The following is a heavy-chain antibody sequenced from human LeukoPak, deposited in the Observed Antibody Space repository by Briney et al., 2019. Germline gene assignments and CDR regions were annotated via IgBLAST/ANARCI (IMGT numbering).Heavy chain of an antibody. D-gene: IGHD6-25*01. J-gene: IGHJ4*02. V-gene: IGHV3-23*01. CDR2: ICGSGVSA. CDR1: GFTFSSYD. Sequence: GGSLTLSCAASGFTFSSYDMSWVRQPPGKGLEWVSSICGSGVSANYGDAVYADSAKGRFTISRDDSKNTLHLQMDSLRVEDTAIYYCAKDPVVFHGGSGWHHFDYWGLGTLVTVSS. CDR3: AKDPVVFHGGSGWHHFDY.